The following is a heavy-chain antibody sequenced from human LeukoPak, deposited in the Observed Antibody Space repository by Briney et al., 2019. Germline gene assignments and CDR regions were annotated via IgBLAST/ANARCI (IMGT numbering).Heavy chain of an antibody. CDR1: GFTFNSFN. CDR2: IPSGGDYI. CDR3: ARGHYDVLAASYKWTPDY. V-gene: IGHV3-21*01. Sequence: GGAVRLSCAASGFTFNSFNMNWVRQAPGKGLAWVSPIPSGGDYIYYVDSVKGRFTTSRDNATHSLSLKLNSLRVEDTAVYYCARGHYDVLAASYKWTPDYWGQGTLVTVSS. D-gene: IGHD3-9*01. J-gene: IGHJ4*02.